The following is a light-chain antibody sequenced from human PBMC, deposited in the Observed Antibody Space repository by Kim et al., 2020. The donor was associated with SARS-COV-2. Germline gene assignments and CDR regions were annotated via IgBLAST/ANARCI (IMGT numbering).Light chain of an antibody. V-gene: IGKV3-20*01. CDR3: QTGRSPLT. CDR2: GAS. Sequence: EIVLTQSPGTLSLSPGERATHSCRASQSVTNNYLAWYQQKSGQVPRLLIYGASSRATGIPDRFSGSGSGTDFTLTISRLEPEDFAVYYWQTGRSPLTFGGGTKVDIK. J-gene: IGKJ4*01. CDR1: QSVTNNY.